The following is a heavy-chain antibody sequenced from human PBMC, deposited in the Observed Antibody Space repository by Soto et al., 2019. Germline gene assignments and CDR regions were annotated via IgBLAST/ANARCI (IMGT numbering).Heavy chain of an antibody. D-gene: IGHD1-1*01. CDR2: IFYSGTT. V-gene: IGHV4-31*03. CDR1: GGSISSGGYY. J-gene: IGHJ4*02. Sequence: PSETLSLTCTVSGGSISSGGYYWSWIRQHPGKGLEWIGYIFYSGTTYYNPSLESRVSISLDTSKNQFSLKLTSMTAADTALYYCARAEMPTTGPYLDCWGQGTLVTVSS. CDR3: ARAEMPTTGPYLDC.